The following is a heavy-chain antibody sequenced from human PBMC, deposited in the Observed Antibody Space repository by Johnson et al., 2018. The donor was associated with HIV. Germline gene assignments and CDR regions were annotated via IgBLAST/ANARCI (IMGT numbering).Heavy chain of an antibody. CDR3: ARADGLVGDRAFDI. Sequence: QMQLVESGGGVVQPGRSLRLSCAASGFTFSSYAMHWVRQAPGKGLEWVAVISYDGSNKYYADSVKGRFTISRDKNMLYLQMNSLRAEDTAVYYCARADGLVGDRAFDIWGQGTMVTVSS. V-gene: IGHV3-30-3*01. CDR2: ISYDGSNK. D-gene: IGHD1-26*01. J-gene: IGHJ3*02. CDR1: GFTFSSYA.